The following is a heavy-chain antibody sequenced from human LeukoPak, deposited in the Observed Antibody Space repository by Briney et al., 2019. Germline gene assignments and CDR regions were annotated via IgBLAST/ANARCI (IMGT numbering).Heavy chain of an antibody. Sequence: SETLSLTCTVSGGSISSGSYYWSWIRQPAGKGLEWIGRIYTSGSTNYNPSLKSRVTISVDTSKNQFSLKLSSVTAADTAVYYCARVQYGSGSYSYFDYWGQGTLVTVSS. CDR2: IYTSGST. V-gene: IGHV4-61*02. CDR3: ARVQYGSGSYSYFDY. D-gene: IGHD3-10*01. CDR1: GGSISSGSYY. J-gene: IGHJ4*02.